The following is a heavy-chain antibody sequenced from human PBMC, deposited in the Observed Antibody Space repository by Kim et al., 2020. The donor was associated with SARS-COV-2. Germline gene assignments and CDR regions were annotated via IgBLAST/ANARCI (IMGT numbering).Heavy chain of an antibody. CDR3: ARVPVALSGDYYYYYGMDV. CDR2: IKQDGSEK. D-gene: IGHD3-10*01. J-gene: IGHJ6*02. Sequence: GGSLRLSCAASGFTFSSYWMSWVRQAPGKGLEWVANIKQDGSEKYYVDSVKGRFTISRDNAKNSLYLQMNSLRAEDTAVYYCARVPVALSGDYYYYYGMDVWGQGTTVTVSS. V-gene: IGHV3-7*03. CDR1: GFTFSSYW.